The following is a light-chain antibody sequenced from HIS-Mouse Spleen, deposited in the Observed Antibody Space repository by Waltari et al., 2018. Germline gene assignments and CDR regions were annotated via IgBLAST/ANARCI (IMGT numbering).Light chain of an antibody. CDR1: SSDVGRYNL. Sequence: QSALTQPASVSGSPGQSITISCTGTSSDVGRYNLVSWYQQHPGKAPTLRIYEGSKRPSGVSNRFSGSKSGNTASLTISGLQAEDEADYYCCSYAGSSTVVFGGGTKLTVL. CDR3: CSYAGSSTVV. J-gene: IGLJ2*01. V-gene: IGLV2-23*01. CDR2: EGS.